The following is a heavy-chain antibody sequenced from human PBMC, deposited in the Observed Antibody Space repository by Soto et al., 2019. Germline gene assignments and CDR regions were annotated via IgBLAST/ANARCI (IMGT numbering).Heavy chain of an antibody. J-gene: IGHJ4*02. V-gene: IGHV4-61*01. CDR3: ARGRYCSSGSCLIDY. CDR1: GGSVRSVSYY. Sequence: SETLSLTCAVSGGSVRSVSYYWSWIRQPPGKGLEWIGHIYYSGSTNYNPSLKSRVTISLDTSKNQFSLKLSSVTAADTAVYYCARGRYCSSGSCLIDYWGQGALVTVSS. D-gene: IGHD2-15*01. CDR2: IYYSGST.